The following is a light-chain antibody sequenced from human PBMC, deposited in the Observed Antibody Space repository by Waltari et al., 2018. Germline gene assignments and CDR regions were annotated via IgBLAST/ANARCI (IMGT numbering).Light chain of an antibody. CDR3: QQYGSSPWT. V-gene: IGKV3-20*01. CDR2: GAS. Sequence: EIVLTQSPGTLSLSPGERATLSCMSSQSVSSTYLAWYQQKPGQAPRVLTHGASNRATGIPDRFSGSRSGTDFTLTISRLEPEDFAVYYCQQYGSSPWTFGQGTKVEIK. J-gene: IGKJ1*01. CDR1: QSVSSTY.